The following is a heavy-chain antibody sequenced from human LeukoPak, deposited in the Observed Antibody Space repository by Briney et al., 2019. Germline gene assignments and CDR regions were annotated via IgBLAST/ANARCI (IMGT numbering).Heavy chain of an antibody. CDR3: ARVLETDCRGGSCYSGLDY. CDR1: GFTFSSYN. D-gene: IGHD2-15*01. J-gene: IGHJ4*02. V-gene: IGHV3-21*01. CDR2: ISRTGSYI. Sequence: GGSMRLSCAASGFTFSSYNMNWVRQAPGRGLEWVSSISRTGSYIYYADSVKGRFTISRDNAQNSLYLQMNSLRVEDTAVYYCARVLETDCRGGSCYSGLDYWGQGTLVTVSS.